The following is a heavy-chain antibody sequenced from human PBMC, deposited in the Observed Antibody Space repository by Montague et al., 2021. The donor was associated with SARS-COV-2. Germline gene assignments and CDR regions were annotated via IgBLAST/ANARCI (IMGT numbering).Heavy chain of an antibody. CDR1: GFTFNAYA. J-gene: IGHJ6*02. D-gene: IGHD3-10*01. Sequence: SLRLSCAASGFTFNAYAMHWVRQAPGKGLERVAVISYDGSKTFTADSVKGRVTISRDNSKNTLYLQINSLRPEDTAVYYCARDQTDYDNRWSYNNYNYGLDVWGQGIPVTVSS. CDR2: ISYDGSKT. CDR3: ARDQTDYDNRWSYNNYNYGLDV. V-gene: IGHV3-30*04.